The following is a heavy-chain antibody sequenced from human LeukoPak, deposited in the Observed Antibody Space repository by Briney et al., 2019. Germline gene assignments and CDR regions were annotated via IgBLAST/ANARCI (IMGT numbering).Heavy chain of an antibody. D-gene: IGHD6-13*01. J-gene: IGHJ4*02. Sequence: GASVKVSCKASGYTFTSYYMHWVRQAPGQGLEWMGIINPSGGSTSYAQKFQGRVTMTRDTPTSTVYMELSSLRSEDTAVYYCARVDQQGVGVDYWGQGTLVTVSS. CDR2: INPSGGST. CDR1: GYTFTSYY. CDR3: ARVDQQGVGVDY. V-gene: IGHV1-46*01.